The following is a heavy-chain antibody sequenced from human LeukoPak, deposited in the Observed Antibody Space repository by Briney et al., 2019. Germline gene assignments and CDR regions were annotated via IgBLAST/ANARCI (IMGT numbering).Heavy chain of an antibody. CDR2: ISGTTDTI. Sequence: PGGSLRLSCAATGFTFSSFTMNWVRQAPGKGLEWVSSISGTTDTIYYADSVKGRFTISRNNANNSVSLQMNSLRPEDTAVYLCARRRVLSVARALDYWGQGTLVTVSS. CDR3: ARRRVLSVARALDY. D-gene: IGHD4/OR15-4a*01. J-gene: IGHJ4*02. V-gene: IGHV3-48*04. CDR1: GFTFSSFT.